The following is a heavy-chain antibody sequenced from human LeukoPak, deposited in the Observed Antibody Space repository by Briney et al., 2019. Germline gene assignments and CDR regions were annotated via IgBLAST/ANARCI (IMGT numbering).Heavy chain of an antibody. CDR3: ARGSDYGDY. Sequence: GGSLRLSCAASGFIFSSYSMNWGRQAPRKRLDWVSAISSSSIYIYYADSVKGRFTISRDNAKNSLYLQMNSLRAEDTAVYYCARGSDYGDYWGQGNLVTVSS. V-gene: IGHV3-21*01. J-gene: IGHJ4*02. CDR1: GFIFSSYS. CDR2: ISSSSIYI. D-gene: IGHD4-17*01.